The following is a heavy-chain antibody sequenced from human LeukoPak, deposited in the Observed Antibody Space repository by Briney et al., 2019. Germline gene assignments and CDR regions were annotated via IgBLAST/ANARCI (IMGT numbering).Heavy chain of an antibody. CDR2: IYYSGST. D-gene: IGHD1-1*01. CDR3: ARENEPARDFDL. V-gene: IGHV4-59*01. Sequence: SETLSLTCTVSGGSISSYYWSWIRQPPGKGLEWIGYIYYSGSTNYNPPLKSRVTISVDTSKNQFSLKLTSVTAADTAMYYCARENEPARDFDLWGRGTLVTVSS. CDR1: GGSISSYY. J-gene: IGHJ2*01.